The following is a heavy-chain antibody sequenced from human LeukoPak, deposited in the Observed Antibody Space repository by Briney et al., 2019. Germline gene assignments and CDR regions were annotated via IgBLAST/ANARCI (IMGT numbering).Heavy chain of an antibody. CDR2: IRSSGDTI. V-gene: IGHV3-48*03. Sequence: HPGGSLRLSCAASGFTFSSYEMNWVRQAPGKGLEWVSYIRSSGDTIYYADSVKGRFTISRDNAKDSLYLQMNSLRAEDTAVYYCARDGWVGLDTELDYWGQGTLVTVSS. CDR3: ARDGWVGLDTELDY. CDR1: GFTFSSYE. D-gene: IGHD1-26*01. J-gene: IGHJ4*02.